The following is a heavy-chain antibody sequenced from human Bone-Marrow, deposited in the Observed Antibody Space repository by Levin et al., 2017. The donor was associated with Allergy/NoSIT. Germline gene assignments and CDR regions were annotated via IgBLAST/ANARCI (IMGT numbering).Heavy chain of an antibody. CDR1: CGSISSSY. V-gene: IGHV4-59*01. CDR2: IYYSGST. Sequence: SQTLSLTCTVSCGSISSSYWSWIRQPPGKGLEWIGYIYYSGSTNYNPSLKSRVTISVDTSKNQFSLKLSSVTAADTAVYYCARTSYDILTDVNWFDPWGQGTLVTVSS. CDR3: ARTSYDILTDVNWFDP. J-gene: IGHJ5*02. D-gene: IGHD3-9*01.